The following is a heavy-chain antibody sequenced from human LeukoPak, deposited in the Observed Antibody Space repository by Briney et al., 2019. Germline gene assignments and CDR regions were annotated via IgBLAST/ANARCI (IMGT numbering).Heavy chain of an antibody. D-gene: IGHD1-14*01. Sequence: SETLSLTCAVYGGSFSGYYWSWIRPPPGKGLEWIGEINHSGSTNYNPSLKSRVTISVDTSKNQFSLKLSSVTAADTAVYYCARHLRLNPFDYWGQGTLVTVSS. CDR1: GGSFSGYY. V-gene: IGHV4-34*01. J-gene: IGHJ4*02. CDR2: INHSGST. CDR3: ARHLRLNPFDY.